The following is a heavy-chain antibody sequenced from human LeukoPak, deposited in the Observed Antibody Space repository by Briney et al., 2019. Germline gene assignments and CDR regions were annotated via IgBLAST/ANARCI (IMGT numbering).Heavy chain of an antibody. J-gene: IGHJ4*02. Sequence: SETLSLTCTVSGGSISSYYWSWIRQPPGKGLEWIGYIYYSGSTNYNPSLKSRVTISVDTSKNQFSLKLSSVTAADTAVYYCARGTAAAARKGTDYWGQGTLVTVSS. D-gene: IGHD6-13*01. V-gene: IGHV4-59*12. CDR3: ARGTAAAARKGTDY. CDR1: GGSISSYY. CDR2: IYYSGST.